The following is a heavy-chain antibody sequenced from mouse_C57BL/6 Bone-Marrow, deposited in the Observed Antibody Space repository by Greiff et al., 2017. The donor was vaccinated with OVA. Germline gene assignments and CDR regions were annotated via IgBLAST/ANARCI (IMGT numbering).Heavy chain of an antibody. J-gene: IGHJ1*03. CDR2: ISYDGSN. D-gene: IGHD1-1*01. CDR1: GYSITSGYY. CDR3: ARDRDYYGSSYGWYFDV. V-gene: IGHV3-6*01. Sequence: ESGPGLVKPSQSLSLTCSVTGYSITSGYYWNWIRQFPGNKLEWMGYISYDGSNNYNPSLKNRISITRDTSKNQFFLKLNSVTTEDTATYYCARDRDYYGSSYGWYFDVWGTGTTVTVSS.